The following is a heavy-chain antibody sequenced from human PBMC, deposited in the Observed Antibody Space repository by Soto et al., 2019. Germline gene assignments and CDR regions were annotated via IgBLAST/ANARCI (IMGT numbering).Heavy chain of an antibody. CDR2: IYYSGNT. D-gene: IGHD1-1*01. CDR3: ARRPTDDAREDWFDP. V-gene: IGHV4-31*03. J-gene: IGHJ5*02. Sequence: SETLSLTCTVSGDSISGGGYDWSWIRQHAGKGLEWIGYIYYSGNTYYNPSLKSRVTISADPSKNQFSLKLSSVTAADTAVYYCARRPTDDAREDWFDPWGQGTLVTVSS. CDR1: GDSISGGGYD.